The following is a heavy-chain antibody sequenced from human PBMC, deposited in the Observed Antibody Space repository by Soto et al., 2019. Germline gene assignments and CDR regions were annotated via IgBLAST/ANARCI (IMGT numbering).Heavy chain of an antibody. Sequence: QVQLVESGGGVVQPGRSLRLSCAASGFTFSSYGMHWVRQAPGKGLEWVAVIWADGSNKYYAESVKGRFTISRDNYKNTLDLQMISRRAEDKAVYYCSRGAVRWYYIDYWGQGTLVTVSS. D-gene: IGHD2-15*01. CDR1: GFTFSSYG. J-gene: IGHJ4*02. CDR3: SRGAVRWYYIDY. V-gene: IGHV3-33*01. CDR2: IWADGSNK.